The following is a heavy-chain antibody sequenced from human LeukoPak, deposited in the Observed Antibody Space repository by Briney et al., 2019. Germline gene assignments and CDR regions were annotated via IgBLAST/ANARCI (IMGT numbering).Heavy chain of an antibody. V-gene: IGHV4-59*08. D-gene: IGHD3-10*01. CDR3: ARHHYYYGSGSYYGEYYYYYYMDV. CDR2: IYYSGST. CDR1: GGSFSGYY. Sequence: SETLSLTCAVYGGSFSGYYWSWIRQPPGKGLEWIGYIYYSGSTNYNPSLKSRVTISVDTSKNQFSLKLSSVTAADTAVYYCARHHYYYGSGSYYGEYYYYYYMDVWGKGTTVTISS. J-gene: IGHJ6*03.